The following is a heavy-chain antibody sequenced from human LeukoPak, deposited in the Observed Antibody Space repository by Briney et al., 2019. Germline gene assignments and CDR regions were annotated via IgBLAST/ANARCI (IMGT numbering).Heavy chain of an antibody. CDR1: GFTFSSYA. CDR3: AKDLTADMIVVVIPVDY. D-gene: IGHD3-22*01. Sequence: GGSLRLSCAASGFTFSSYAMSWVRQAPGKGLEWVSAISGSGGSTYYADSVKGRFTISRDSSKNTLYLQMNSLRAEDTAVYYCAKDLTADMIVVVIPVDYWGQGTLVTVSS. J-gene: IGHJ4*02. V-gene: IGHV3-23*01. CDR2: ISGSGGST.